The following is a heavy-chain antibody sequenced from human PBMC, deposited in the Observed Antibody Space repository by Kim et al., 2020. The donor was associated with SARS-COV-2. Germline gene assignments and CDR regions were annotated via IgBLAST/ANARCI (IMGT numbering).Heavy chain of an antibody. CDR3: ARERGIVATISLAYGMDV. V-gene: IGHV4-4*02. CDR1: GGSISSSNW. Sequence: SETLSLTCAVSGGSISSSNWWSWVRQPPGKGLEWIGEIYHSGSTNYNPSLKSRVTISVDKSKNQFSLKLSSVTAADTAVYYCARERGIVATISLAYGMDVWGQGTTVTVSS. D-gene: IGHD5-12*01. CDR2: IYHSGST. J-gene: IGHJ6*02.